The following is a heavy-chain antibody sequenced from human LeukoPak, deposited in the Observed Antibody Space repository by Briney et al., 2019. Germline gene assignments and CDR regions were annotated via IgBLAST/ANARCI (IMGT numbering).Heavy chain of an antibody. CDR3: ARQGGLGYCSGGSCYPTINWFDP. D-gene: IGHD2-15*01. Sequence: SETLSLTCTVSGGSISSSSYYWGWIRQPPGKGLEWIGSIYYSGSTYYNPSLKSRFTISVDTSKNQFSLQLSSVTAADTAVYYCARQGGLGYCSGGSCYPTINWFDPWGQGTLVTVSS. V-gene: IGHV4-39*01. CDR1: GGSISSSSYY. CDR2: IYYSGST. J-gene: IGHJ5*02.